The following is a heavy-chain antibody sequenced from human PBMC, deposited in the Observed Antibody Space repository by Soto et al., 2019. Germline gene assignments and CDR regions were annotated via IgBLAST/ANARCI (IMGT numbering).Heavy chain of an antibody. J-gene: IGHJ4*02. CDR2: ILPLFGTG. D-gene: IGHD3-10*01. CDR3: ARWSDEIGGFFDS. CDR1: GGTFSSNA. V-gene: IGHV1-69*01. Sequence: QVQLVQSGAEVKKPGSSVRVSCKASGGTFSSNAISWVRQAPGQGHEWMGGILPLFGTGKYAQKFLGRVTVSADESTNTAYKELRDLRSDDTAVYYCARWSDEIGGFFDSWGQGTLVTVSS.